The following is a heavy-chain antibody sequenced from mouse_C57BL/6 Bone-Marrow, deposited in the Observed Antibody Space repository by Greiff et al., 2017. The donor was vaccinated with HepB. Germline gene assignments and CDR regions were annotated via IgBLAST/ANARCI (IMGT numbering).Heavy chain of an antibody. V-gene: IGHV1-50*01. CDR1: GYTFTSYW. Sequence: QVHVKQSGAELVKPGASVKLSCKASGYTFTSYWMQWVKQRPGQGLEWIGEIDPSDSYTNYNQKFKGKATLTVDTSSSTAYMQLSSLTSEDSAVYYCARRSITTSYFDYWGQGTTLTVSS. CDR2: IDPSDSYT. J-gene: IGHJ2*01. CDR3: ARRSITTSYFDY. D-gene: IGHD2-4*01.